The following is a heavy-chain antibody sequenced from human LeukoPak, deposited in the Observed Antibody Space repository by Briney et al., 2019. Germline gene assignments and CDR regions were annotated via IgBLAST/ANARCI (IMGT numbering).Heavy chain of an antibody. D-gene: IGHD3-3*01. V-gene: IGHV3-23*01. CDR3: ARAHDYDFWSGPRGGWFDP. CDR2: ISNNGGDT. J-gene: IGHJ5*02. CDR1: GFTFTTYA. Sequence: GGSLRLSCAASGFTFTTYAMSWVRQAPGMGLEWVSSISNNGGDTYYADSVKGRFTISRDNSKNTLYLQMNSLRAEDTAVYYCARAHDYDFWSGPRGGWFDPWGQGTLVTVSS.